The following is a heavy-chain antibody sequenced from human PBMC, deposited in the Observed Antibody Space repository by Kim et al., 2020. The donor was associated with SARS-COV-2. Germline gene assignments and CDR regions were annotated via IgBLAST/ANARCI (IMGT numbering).Heavy chain of an antibody. D-gene: IGHD3-10*01. J-gene: IGHJ4*02. CDR1: GFTFSNAW. Sequence: GGSLRLSCAASGFTFSNAWMSWVRQAPGKGLECVGRIKSKTDGGTTDYAAPVKGRFTISRDDSKNTLYLQMNSLKTEDTAVYYCTTPALLWFGEGFDYWGQGTLVTVSS. V-gene: IGHV3-15*01. CDR3: TTPALLWFGEGFDY. CDR2: IKSKTDGGTT.